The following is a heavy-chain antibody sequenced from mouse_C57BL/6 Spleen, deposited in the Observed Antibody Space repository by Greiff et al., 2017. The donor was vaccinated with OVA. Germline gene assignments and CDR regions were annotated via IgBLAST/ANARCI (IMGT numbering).Heavy chain of an antibody. Sequence: QVQLQQPGAELVRPGSSVKLSCKASGYTFTSYWMHWVKQRPIQGLEWIGKIDPSDSDTHYTPKFKDKATLTVDKSSSTAYMQLSSLTSEDSAVYYSARCSYSPYFDYWGQGTTLTVSS. CDR2: IDPSDSDT. V-gene: IGHV1-52*01. CDR3: ARCSYSPYFDY. J-gene: IGHJ2*01. CDR1: GYTFTSYW. D-gene: IGHD1-1*01.